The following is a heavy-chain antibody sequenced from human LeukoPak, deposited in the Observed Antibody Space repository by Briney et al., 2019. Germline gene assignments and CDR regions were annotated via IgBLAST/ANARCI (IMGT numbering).Heavy chain of an antibody. J-gene: IGHJ4*02. V-gene: IGHV3-21*04. D-gene: IGHD3-10*01. CDR2: ISSSSSFI. CDR1: GFTFSSYC. Sequence: GGSLRVSCAASGFTFSSYCMNWVRQAPGKGLEWVSSISSSSSFIYYADSVKGRFTISRDNAKNSLYLQMNSLRAEDTAVYYCVRDLNYYGLDYWGQGSLVTVSS. CDR3: VRDLNYYGLDY.